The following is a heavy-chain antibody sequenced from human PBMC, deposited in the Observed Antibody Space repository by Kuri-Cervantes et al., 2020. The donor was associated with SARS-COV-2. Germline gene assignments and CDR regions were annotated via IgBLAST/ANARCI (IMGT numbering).Heavy chain of an antibody. V-gene: IGHV1-3*01. CDR2: INAGNGNT. CDR3: ARGIVVVPAAIPNYYYYGMDV. J-gene: IGHJ6*02. CDR1: GYTFTSYA. Sequence: ASVKVSCKASGYTFTSYAMHWVRQAPGQRLEWMGWINAGNGNTKYSQKFQGRVTITRDTSASTAYMELSSLRSEDTAVYYCARGIVVVPAAIPNYYYYGMDVWGQGTTVTVSS. D-gene: IGHD2-2*02.